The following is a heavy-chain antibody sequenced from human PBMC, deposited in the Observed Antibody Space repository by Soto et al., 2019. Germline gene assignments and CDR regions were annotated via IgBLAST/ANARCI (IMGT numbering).Heavy chain of an antibody. D-gene: IGHD3-10*01. J-gene: IGHJ4*02. CDR2: ISSSSSYI. V-gene: IGHV3-21*01. CDR1: GFTFSSYS. Sequence: EVQLVESGGGLVKPGGSLRLSCAASGFTFSSYSMNWVRQAPGKGLEWVSSISSSSSYIYYADSVKGRFTISRDNAKNSLYLQMNSLRAEDTAGYYCARETYYYGSGNLGYWGQGTLVTVSS. CDR3: ARETYYYGSGNLGY.